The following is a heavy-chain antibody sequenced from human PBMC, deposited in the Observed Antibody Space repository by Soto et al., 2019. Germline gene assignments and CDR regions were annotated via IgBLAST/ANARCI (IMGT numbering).Heavy chain of an antibody. CDR1: GFSLSTSGVG. Sequence: QITLKESGPTLVKPTQTLTLTCTFSGFSLSTSGVGVGWIRQPPGKALEWLALIYWDDDKRYSPSLKSRLTTTKDNXXHXVXXTMTNMDPVDTATYYCAHSWYCSGGSCYYTYYFDYWGQGTLVTVSS. V-gene: IGHV2-5*02. CDR3: AHSWYCSGGSCYYTYYFDY. CDR2: IYWDDDK. D-gene: IGHD2-15*01. J-gene: IGHJ4*02.